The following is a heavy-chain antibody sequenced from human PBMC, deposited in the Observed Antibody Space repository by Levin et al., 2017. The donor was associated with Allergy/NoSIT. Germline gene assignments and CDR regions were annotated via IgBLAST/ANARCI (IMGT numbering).Heavy chain of an antibody. Sequence: GGSLRLSCAASGFTFSSYGMHWVRQAPGKGLEWVAVISYDGSNKYYADSVKGRFTISRDNSKNTLYLQMNSLRAEDTAVYYCAKDTLPGIAVAGTGHWFDPWGQGTLVTVSS. CDR1: GFTFSSYG. J-gene: IGHJ5*02. D-gene: IGHD6-19*01. CDR2: ISYDGSNK. V-gene: IGHV3-30*18. CDR3: AKDTLPGIAVAGTGHWFDP.